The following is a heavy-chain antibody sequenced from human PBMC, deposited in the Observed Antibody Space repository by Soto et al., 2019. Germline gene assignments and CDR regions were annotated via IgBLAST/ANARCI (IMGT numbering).Heavy chain of an antibody. D-gene: IGHD6-13*01. Sequence: PSETLSLTFTVAGGSISSDVYYWGWIRQPPGKGLEGIVSIYYTRTTYYNPSLKSRVTISVDTSKNQFSLKLSSATAADRAVYYCARVWPIAGTLTWFDPWGQGTLVTVSS. CDR3: ARVWPIAGTLTWFDP. J-gene: IGHJ5*02. CDR2: IYYTRTT. CDR1: GGSISSDVYY. V-gene: IGHV4-39*01.